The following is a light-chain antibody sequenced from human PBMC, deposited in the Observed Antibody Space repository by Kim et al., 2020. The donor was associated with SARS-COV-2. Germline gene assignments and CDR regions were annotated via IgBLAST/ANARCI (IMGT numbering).Light chain of an antibody. Sequence: PVPSITISCTGTSSDVGGYNYVSWYQQHPGKAPKLMIYDVSKRPSGVSNRFSGSKSGNTASLTISGLQAEDEADYYCSSYTSSSTVFGGGTKLTVL. CDR2: DVS. J-gene: IGLJ3*02. V-gene: IGLV2-14*04. CDR3: SSYTSSSTV. CDR1: SSDVGGYNY.